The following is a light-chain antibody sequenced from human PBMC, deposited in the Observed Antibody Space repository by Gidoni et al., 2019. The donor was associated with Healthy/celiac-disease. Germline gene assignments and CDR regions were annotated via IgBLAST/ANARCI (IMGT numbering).Light chain of an antibody. V-gene: IGKV3-20*01. CDR1: QSVSSSY. CDR3: QQYGSSPGT. CDR2: GAS. J-gene: IGKJ1*01. Sequence: IVLTQSPGTLSLSPGERATLPCRASQSVSSSYLAWYQQKPGQAPRLLIYGASSRATGIPDRFSGSGSGTDFTLTISRLEPEDFAVYYCQQYGSSPGTFGQXTKVEIK.